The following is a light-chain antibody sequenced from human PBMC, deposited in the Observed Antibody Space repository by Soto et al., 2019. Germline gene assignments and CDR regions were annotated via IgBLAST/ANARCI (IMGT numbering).Light chain of an antibody. CDR3: FSYAGRDTLVV. Sequence: QSALTQPASVSGSPGQSITISCTGTSSDLGSYNLVSWYQHHPGKAPKLIIYEATKRPSGISSRFSGSKSGYTASLTISGLQAEDEAFYSSFSYAGRDTLVVSGGGTQLTVL. J-gene: IGLJ2*01. CDR2: EAT. CDR1: SSDLGSYNL. V-gene: IGLV2-23*01.